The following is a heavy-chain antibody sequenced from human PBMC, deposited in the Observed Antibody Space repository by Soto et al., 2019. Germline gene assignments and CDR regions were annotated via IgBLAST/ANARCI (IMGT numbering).Heavy chain of an antibody. CDR2: IYPGDSDT. Sequence: GESLKISCXGSGYSFTSDWIGWVRQMPGKGLEWMGIIYPGDSDTRYSPSFQGQVTISADKSISTAYLQWSSLKASDTAMYYCARMGGAYDYSNYYYYGMDVWGQGTTVTVSS. CDR3: ARMGGAYDYSNYYYYGMDV. V-gene: IGHV5-51*01. J-gene: IGHJ6*02. D-gene: IGHD4-4*01. CDR1: GYSFTSDW.